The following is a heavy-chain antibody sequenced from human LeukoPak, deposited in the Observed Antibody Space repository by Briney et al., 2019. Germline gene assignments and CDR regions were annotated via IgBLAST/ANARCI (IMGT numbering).Heavy chain of an antibody. CDR1: AGSISHTNYY. CDR3: ANSLRFRSNTSCYLGWFDS. V-gene: IGHV4-39*01. CDR2: IYYSGTT. Sequence: PSETLSLTCSVSAGSISHTNYYWVWIRQPPGKGLEWIGSIYYSGTTYYNPSLRSRVSMSVDTSKNQFCLKLGSVTAADTDVDYCANSLRFRSNTSCYLGWFDSWGQGALVTVSS. J-gene: IGHJ5*01. D-gene: IGHD2-2*01.